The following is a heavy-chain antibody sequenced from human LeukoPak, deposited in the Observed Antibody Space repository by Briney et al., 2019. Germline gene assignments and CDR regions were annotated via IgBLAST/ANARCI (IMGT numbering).Heavy chain of an antibody. Sequence: GSSVKVSCKASGGTFSSYAFSWVRQAPGQGLEWMGGIIPIVGTTNYAQMFQGRVTITADESTSTAYMELSSLRSEDTAVYYCAKDPTRYFDLWGRGTLVTVSS. V-gene: IGHV1-69*01. CDR2: IIPIVGTT. J-gene: IGHJ2*01. CDR3: AKDPTRYFDL. D-gene: IGHD2-15*01. CDR1: GGTFSSYA.